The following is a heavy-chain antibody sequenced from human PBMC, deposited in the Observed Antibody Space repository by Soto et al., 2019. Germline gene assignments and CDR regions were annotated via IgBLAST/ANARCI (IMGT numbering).Heavy chain of an antibody. J-gene: IGHJ3*02. CDR1: GFTFSSYS. CDR3: PRIHLGYDAFDI. CDR2: ISSSSSYI. V-gene: IGHV3-21*01. D-gene: IGHD2-15*01. Sequence: EVQLVESGGGLVKPGGSLRLSCAASGFTFSSYSMNWVRQAPGKGLEWVSSISSSSSYIYYADSVKGRFTISRDNVKNSLYLQMNSLRAEDTAVYYCPRIHLGYDAFDIWGQGTMVTVSS.